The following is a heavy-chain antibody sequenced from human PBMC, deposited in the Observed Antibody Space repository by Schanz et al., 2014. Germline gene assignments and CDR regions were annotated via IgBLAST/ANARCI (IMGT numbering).Heavy chain of an antibody. V-gene: IGHV1-46*03. CDR3: ARDGEAAAGCDY. D-gene: IGHD6-13*01. CDR1: GYTFTSYY. J-gene: IGHJ4*02. Sequence: QVQLVQSGAEVKKPGASVKVSCKASGYTFTSYYMHWVRQAPGQGLEWMGIINPSGGSTSYAQKFQGRVTMTRDTSRSTVYMELSSLRSEDTAVYYCARDGEAAAGCDYWGQGTLVTVSS. CDR2: INPSGGST.